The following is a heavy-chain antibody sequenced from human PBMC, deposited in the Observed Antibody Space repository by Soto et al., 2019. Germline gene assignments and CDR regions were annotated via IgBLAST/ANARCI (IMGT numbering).Heavy chain of an antibody. CDR3: ARRRYCGYDCYHKHYYGMDV. V-gene: IGHV1-69*08. CDR2: IITVLGTT. CDR1: GDTFSSYA. J-gene: IGHJ6*02. Sequence: QVQLVQSGAELKKTGSSVKVSCRASGDTFSSYAVNWVRQAPGRGLEWMGRIITVLGTTDYAQNFKGRLTITAEKSTKTVYMELSSLSSEDTAVYYCARRRYCGYDCYHKHYYGMDVWGQGTTVTVAS. D-gene: IGHD2-21*01.